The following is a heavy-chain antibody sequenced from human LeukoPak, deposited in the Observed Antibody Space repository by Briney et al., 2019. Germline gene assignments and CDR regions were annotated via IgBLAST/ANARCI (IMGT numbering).Heavy chain of an antibody. Sequence: PSETLSLTCTVSGGSISSYYWSWIRQPPGKGLEWIGYVYYSGSTNYNPSLKSRVTISLDTSKNQFSLKLSSVTAADTAVYYCARQEYSNGWYGAFDIWGQGTMVTVSS. D-gene: IGHD6-19*01. CDR2: VYYSGST. J-gene: IGHJ3*02. CDR1: GGSISSYY. V-gene: IGHV4-59*08. CDR3: ARQEYSNGWYGAFDI.